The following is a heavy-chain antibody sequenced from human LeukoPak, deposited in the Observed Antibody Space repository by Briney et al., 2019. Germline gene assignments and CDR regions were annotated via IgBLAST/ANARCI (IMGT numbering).Heavy chain of an antibody. Sequence: PGGSLRLSCVASGFTFSSSSMNWVRQAPGKGLEWVSYISISSTTIYYADSVKGRFTISRDNAKNSLYLQMNSLRDEDTAVYYCARGLRHSSSWYNFDYWGQGTLVTVSS. CDR2: ISISSTTI. CDR3: ARGLRHSSSWYNFDY. D-gene: IGHD6-13*01. CDR1: GFTFSSSS. J-gene: IGHJ4*02. V-gene: IGHV3-48*02.